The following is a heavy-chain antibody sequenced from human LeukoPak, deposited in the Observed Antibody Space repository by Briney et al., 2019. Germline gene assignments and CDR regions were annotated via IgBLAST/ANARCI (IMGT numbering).Heavy chain of an antibody. Sequence: SETLSLTCTVSGGSISSYYWSWIRQPPGKGLEWIGYIYYSGSTNYNPSLKSRVTISVDTCKNQFSLKLSSVTAADTAVYYCARGPPGTITIFGVVRGYYFDYWGQGTLVTVSS. D-gene: IGHD3-3*01. CDR1: GGSISSYY. CDR2: IYYSGST. J-gene: IGHJ4*02. V-gene: IGHV4-59*01. CDR3: ARGPPGTITIFGVVRGYYFDY.